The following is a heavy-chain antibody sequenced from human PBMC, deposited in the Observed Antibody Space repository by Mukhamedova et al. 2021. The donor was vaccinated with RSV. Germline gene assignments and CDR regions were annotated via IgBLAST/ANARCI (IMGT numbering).Heavy chain of an antibody. Sequence: GSINPNSGGTNYAQKFQDRVTMTRDTSISTAYMELSRLRSDDTAVYYCARVIRATGYYYYGMDVWGQGTTVTVSS. J-gene: IGHJ6*02. V-gene: IGHV1-2*02. CDR3: ARVIRATGYYYYGMDV. D-gene: IGHD5-12*01. CDR2: INPNSGGT.